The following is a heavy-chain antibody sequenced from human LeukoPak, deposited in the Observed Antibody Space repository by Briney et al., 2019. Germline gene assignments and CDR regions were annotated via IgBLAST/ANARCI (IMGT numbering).Heavy chain of an antibody. Sequence: SVKVSCKASGGTFSSYALSWVRQAPGQGLEWMGRIIPILNIANYAQKFQGRVTITADKSTSTAYMELSSMRSEDTAVYYCARDYDLLTGYKDTWGQGALVTVSS. CDR2: IIPILNIA. CDR1: GGTFSSYA. J-gene: IGHJ5*02. CDR3: ARDYDLLTGYKDT. V-gene: IGHV1-69*04. D-gene: IGHD3-9*01.